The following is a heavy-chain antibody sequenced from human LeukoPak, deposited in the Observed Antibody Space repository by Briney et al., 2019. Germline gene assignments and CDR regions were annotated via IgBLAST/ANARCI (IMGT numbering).Heavy chain of an antibody. J-gene: IGHJ6*04. D-gene: IGHD2-21*02. CDR2: IIPIFGTA. CDR3: ARDSGGDPRPYGMDV. Sequence: SVKVSCKASGGTFSSYAISWVRQAPGQGLEWMGGIIPIFGTANYAQKFQGRVTSTADESTSKDYMGLSSLRSEATAVYYCARDSGGDPRPYGMDVWGKGTTVTVSS. CDR1: GGTFSSYA. V-gene: IGHV1-69*01.